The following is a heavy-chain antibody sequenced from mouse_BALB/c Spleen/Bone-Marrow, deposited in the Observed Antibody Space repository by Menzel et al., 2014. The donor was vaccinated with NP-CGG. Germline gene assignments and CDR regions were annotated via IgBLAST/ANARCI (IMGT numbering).Heavy chain of an antibody. CDR1: GFTFSTYA. V-gene: IGHV5-9-3*01. CDR3: ARPPYDGYYGLFVY. CDR2: ITSGGTYT. Sequence: EVQRVESGGGLVKPGGSLRLSCAASGFTFSTYAMSWVRQTPEKRLEWVATITSGGTYTYYPDSLKGRFTISRDNAKNTLYLQVTSLRSEDTAMYYCARPPYDGYYGLFVYWGQGTLVTVSA. J-gene: IGHJ3*01. D-gene: IGHD2-3*01.